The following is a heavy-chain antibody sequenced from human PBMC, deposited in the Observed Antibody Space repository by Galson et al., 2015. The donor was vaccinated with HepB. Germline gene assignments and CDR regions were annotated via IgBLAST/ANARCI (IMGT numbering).Heavy chain of an antibody. D-gene: IGHD3-22*01. V-gene: IGHV1-24*01. CDR3: ATLYDSSGYLVDY. CDR2: FDPEDGET. J-gene: IGHJ4*02. CDR1: GYTLTELS. Sequence: SVKVSCKVSGYTLTELSMHWVRQAPGKGLEWMGGFDPEDGETIYAQKFQGRVTMAEDTSTDTAYMELSSLRSEDTAVYYCATLYDSSGYLVDYWGQGTLVTVSS.